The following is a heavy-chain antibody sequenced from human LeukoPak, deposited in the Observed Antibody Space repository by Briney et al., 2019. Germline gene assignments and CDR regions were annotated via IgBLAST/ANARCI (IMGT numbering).Heavy chain of an antibody. CDR2: IWYDGSNK. Sequence: GGSLRLSCAASGFTFSSYGMHWVRQAPGKGLEWVAVIWYDGSNKYYADSVKGRFTISRDNSKNTLYLQMNSLRAEDTAVYYCARDLKAYYYDSSGSDYWGQGTQVTVSS. CDR1: GFTFSSYG. CDR3: ARDLKAYYYDSSGSDY. V-gene: IGHV3-33*01. D-gene: IGHD3-22*01. J-gene: IGHJ4*02.